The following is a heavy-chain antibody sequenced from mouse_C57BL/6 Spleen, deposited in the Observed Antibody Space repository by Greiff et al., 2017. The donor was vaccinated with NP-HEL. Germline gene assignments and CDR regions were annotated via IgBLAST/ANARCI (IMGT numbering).Heavy chain of an antibody. V-gene: IGHV1-82*01. CDR3: ARDDYDGRDFDY. CDR2: IYPGDGDT. CDR1: GYAFSSSW. J-gene: IGHJ2*01. Sequence: VQVVESGPELVKPGASVKISCKASGYAFSSSWMNWVKQRPGKGLEWIGRIYPGDGDTNYNGKFKGKATLTADKSSSTAYMQLSSLTSEDSAVYFCARDDYDGRDFDYWGQGTTLTVSS. D-gene: IGHD2-4*01.